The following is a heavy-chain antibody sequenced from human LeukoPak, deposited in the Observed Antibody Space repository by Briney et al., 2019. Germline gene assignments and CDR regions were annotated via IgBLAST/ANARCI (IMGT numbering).Heavy chain of an antibody. J-gene: IGHJ6*04. CDR1: GFAFNEYS. D-gene: IGHD3-10*02. CDR3: AELGITMIGGV. CDR2: ITSSGRYI. V-gene: IGHV3-21*01. Sequence: LGGSLRLSCTASGFAFNEYSLNWVRQAPGKGLEWISTITSSGRYIYYRDSVKGRFTISRDNANNSPYLQMNSLRAEDTAVYYCAELGITMIGGVWGKGTTVTISS.